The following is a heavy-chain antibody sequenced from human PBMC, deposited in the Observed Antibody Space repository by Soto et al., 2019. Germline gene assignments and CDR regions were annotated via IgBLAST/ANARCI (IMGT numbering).Heavy chain of an antibody. J-gene: IGHJ4*02. V-gene: IGHV3-30*18. CDR1: GFTFSSYG. CDR3: AKDHGRVTMVRGVIIGCDY. D-gene: IGHD3-10*01. CDR2: ISYDGSNK. Sequence: QVQLVESGGGVVQPGRSLRLSCAASGFTFSSYGMHWVRQAPGKGLEWVAVISYDGSNKYYADSVKGRFTISRDNSKNTLYLQMNSLRAEDTAVYHCAKDHGRVTMVRGVIIGCDYWGQGTLVTVSS.